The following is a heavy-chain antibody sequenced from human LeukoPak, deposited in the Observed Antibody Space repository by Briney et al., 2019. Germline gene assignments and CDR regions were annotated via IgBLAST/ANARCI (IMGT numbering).Heavy chain of an antibody. CDR2: IKQDGSEK. D-gene: IGHD3-3*01. CDR1: GFTFSSYW. J-gene: IGHJ4*02. CDR3: ARDRDYYDFWSGYDY. V-gene: IGHV3-7*01. Sequence: GGSLRLSCAASGFTFSSYWMSWVRQAPGKGLEWVANIKQDGSEKYYVDSVKGRFSISRDNAKNSLYLQMNSLRAEDTAVYYCARDRDYYDFWSGYDYWGQGTLVTVSS.